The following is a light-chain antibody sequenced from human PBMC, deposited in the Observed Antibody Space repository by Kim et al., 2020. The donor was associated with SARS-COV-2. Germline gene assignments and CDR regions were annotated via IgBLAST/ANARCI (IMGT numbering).Light chain of an antibody. CDR1: VLAKKY. CDR2: KDS. CDR3: YSAADNNRV. V-gene: IGLV3-27*01. Sequence: VSPGQTARITCSGGVLAKKYARWFQQKPGQAPVLVIYKDSERPSGIPERFSGSSSGTTVTLTISGAQVEDEADYYCYSAADNNRVFGGGTQLTVL. J-gene: IGLJ3*02.